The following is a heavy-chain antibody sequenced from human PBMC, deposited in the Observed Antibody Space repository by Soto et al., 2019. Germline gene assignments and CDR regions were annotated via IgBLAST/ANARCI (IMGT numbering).Heavy chain of an antibody. Sequence: EVQLLESGGGLVQRGGSLRLSCAAFGFTFSDYAMTWVRQAPGKWLEWVSVISASAGITDYADSVKGRVTISRDNFNNTLYLQMTSLRVEDTAVYYCAKVGRMSTVVSHFDFWGRGALVIVSS. CDR2: ISASAGIT. D-gene: IGHD4-17*01. J-gene: IGHJ4*02. CDR1: GFTFSDYA. CDR3: AKVGRMSTVVSHFDF. V-gene: IGHV3-23*01.